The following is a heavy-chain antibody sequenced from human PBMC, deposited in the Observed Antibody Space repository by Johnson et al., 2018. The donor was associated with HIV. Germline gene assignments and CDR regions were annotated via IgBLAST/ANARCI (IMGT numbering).Heavy chain of an antibody. Sequence: QVQLVESGGGVVQPGRSLRLSCAASGFTFSSYAMHWVRQAPGKGLEWVAVISYDGSNKYYADSVKGRFPISRDNSKNTLYLQMNSLRAEDTAVYYCARDLLIAYCGGDCWDAFDIWGQGTMVTVSS. J-gene: IGHJ3*02. CDR3: ARDLLIAYCGGDCWDAFDI. CDR1: GFTFSSYA. V-gene: IGHV3-30-3*01. CDR2: ISYDGSNK. D-gene: IGHD2-21*02.